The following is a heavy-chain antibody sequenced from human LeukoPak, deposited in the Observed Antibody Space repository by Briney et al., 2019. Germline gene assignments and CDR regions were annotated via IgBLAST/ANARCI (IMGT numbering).Heavy chain of an antibody. CDR1: GFTFSSYG. D-gene: IGHD6-19*01. Sequence: GGSLRLSCAASGFTFSSYGMHWVRQAPGKGLEWVAFIRYDGSNKYYADSVKGRFTISRDNSKNTLYLQMNSLRAEDTAVYYCARALDSLYSSGWPSAGYWGQGTLVTVSS. CDR3: ARALDSLYSSGWPSAGY. V-gene: IGHV3-30*02. J-gene: IGHJ4*02. CDR2: IRYDGSNK.